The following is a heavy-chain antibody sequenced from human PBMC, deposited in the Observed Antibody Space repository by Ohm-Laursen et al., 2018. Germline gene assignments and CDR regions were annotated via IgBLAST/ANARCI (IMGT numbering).Heavy chain of an antibody. D-gene: IGHD4-17*01. CDR2: ISYDGGNK. CDR1: GFTFSSYG. CDR3: AKDDGISVTIDY. Sequence: SLRLSCTASGFTFSSYGMHWVRQAPGKGLEWVAVISYDGGNKYYADSVKGRFTISRDNSKNTLYLQMNSLRAEDTAVYYCAKDDGISVTIDYWGQGTLVTVSS. J-gene: IGHJ4*02. V-gene: IGHV3-30*18.